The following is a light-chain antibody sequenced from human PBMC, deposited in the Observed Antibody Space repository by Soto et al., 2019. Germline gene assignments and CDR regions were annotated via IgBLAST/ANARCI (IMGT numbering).Light chain of an antibody. CDR2: KAS. CDR1: QSISSW. J-gene: IGKJ1*01. Sequence: DIQMTQSPFTLSASVGDRVTITCRASQSISSWLAWYQQKPGKAPKLLIYKASSLESGVPSRFSGSGSGTEFTLTISSLQPDDFATYYCQQYNSYSPVFGQGTKVEIK. V-gene: IGKV1-5*03. CDR3: QQYNSYSPV.